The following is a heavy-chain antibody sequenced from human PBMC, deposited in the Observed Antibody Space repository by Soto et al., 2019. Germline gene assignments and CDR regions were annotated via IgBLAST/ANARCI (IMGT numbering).Heavy chain of an antibody. D-gene: IGHD6-25*01. Sequence: SETLSLTCTVSGGSISSYYWSWIRQPPGKGLEWIGYIYYSGSTNYNPSLKSRVTISVDTSKNQFSLKLSSVTAADTAVYYCAKVGYSSEMFDYWGQGTLVTVSS. CDR3: AKVGYSSEMFDY. CDR2: IYYSGST. V-gene: IGHV4-59*01. CDR1: GGSISSYY. J-gene: IGHJ4*02.